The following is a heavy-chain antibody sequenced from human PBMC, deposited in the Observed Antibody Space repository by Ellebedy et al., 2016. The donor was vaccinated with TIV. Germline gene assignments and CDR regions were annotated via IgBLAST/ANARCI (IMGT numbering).Heavy chain of an antibody. D-gene: IGHD3-10*01. J-gene: IGHJ3*02. CDR2: ISYDGSDK. V-gene: IGHV3-30*01. CDR3: ARDPSGSFDI. CDR1: GSTFSSYA. Sequence: PGGSLRLSCAASGSTFSSYAMDWVRQAPGEGLEWVAAISYDGSDKYYADSVKGRFTISRDNSKSTASLQMNSLRAEDTAVYYCARDPSGSFDIWGQGTMVTVSS.